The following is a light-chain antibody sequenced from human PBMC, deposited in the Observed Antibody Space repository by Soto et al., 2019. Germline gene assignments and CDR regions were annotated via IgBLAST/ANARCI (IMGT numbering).Light chain of an antibody. CDR1: QNVSSW. CDR3: QQSYSTPSLT. J-gene: IGKJ4*01. V-gene: IGKV1-12*01. Sequence: DIQITQSPSSVSASVGDRVTVTCRASQNVSSWLAWYQQKPGKGPNLLIYAASNLRTGVPSRFSGSGSGTDFTLTISSLLPEDFATYFCQQSYSTPSLTFGGGTKVEIK. CDR2: AAS.